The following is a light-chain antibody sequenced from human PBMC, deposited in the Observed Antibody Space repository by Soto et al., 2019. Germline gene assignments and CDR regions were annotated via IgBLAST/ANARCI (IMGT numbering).Light chain of an antibody. CDR1: SSDVGIYNY. CDR3: SSYAGSYTLGV. CDR2: DVS. J-gene: IGLJ3*02. V-gene: IGLV2-11*01. Sequence: QSALTQPRSVSGSPGQSVSISCTGTSSDVGIYNYVSWYQQHPGKVPKLIIYDVSKRPSGVPDRFSGSKSGNTASLTISGLQAYDEADYYCSSYAGSYTLGVFGGGTKLTVL.